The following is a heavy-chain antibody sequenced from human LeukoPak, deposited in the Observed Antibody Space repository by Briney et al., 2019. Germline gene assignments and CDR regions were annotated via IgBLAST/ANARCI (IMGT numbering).Heavy chain of an antibody. Sequence: PSGTLSLTCAVSGGSISSSNWWSWVRQPPGKGLEWIGEIYHSGSTNYNPSLKSRVTISVDKSKNQFSLKLSSVTAADTAVYYCARDSGEWLPGDMDVWGKGTTVTISS. J-gene: IGHJ6*03. CDR1: GGSISSSNW. V-gene: IGHV4-4*02. CDR3: ARDSGEWLPGDMDV. CDR2: IYHSGST. D-gene: IGHD5-12*01.